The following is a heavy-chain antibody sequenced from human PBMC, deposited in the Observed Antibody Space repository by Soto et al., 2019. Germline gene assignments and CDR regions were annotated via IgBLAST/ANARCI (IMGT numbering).Heavy chain of an antibody. J-gene: IGHJ6*02. CDR2: IYPDDSIP. Sequence: PGESMKSSCTGSGYSFTIYWIGWVRQMPGKGLDILGPIYPDDSIPKYSPSFQGQVTISADKSISTASLTWRSQKASDTPMYYSAIKDSTAGDNHYYVMYFCGQGTTVIVS. CDR1: GYSFTIYW. CDR3: AIKDSTAGDNHYYVMYF. V-gene: IGHV5-51*01. D-gene: IGHD2-2*02.